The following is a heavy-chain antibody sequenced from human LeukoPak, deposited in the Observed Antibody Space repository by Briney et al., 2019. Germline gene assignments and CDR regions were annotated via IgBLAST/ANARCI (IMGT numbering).Heavy chain of an antibody. CDR2: IYSSGST. CDR1: GGSISSYY. V-gene: IGHV4-59*08. Sequence: SETLSLTCTVSGGSISSYYWSWIRQPPGKGLEWIGYIYSSGSTNYNPSLKSRVTISVDTSKNQFSLKLSSVTAADTAVYYCASLGWSKYIDYWGQGTLVTVSS. D-gene: IGHD6-19*01. CDR3: ASLGWSKYIDY. J-gene: IGHJ4*02.